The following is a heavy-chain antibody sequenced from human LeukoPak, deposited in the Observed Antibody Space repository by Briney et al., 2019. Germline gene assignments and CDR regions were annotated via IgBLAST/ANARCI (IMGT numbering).Heavy chain of an antibody. D-gene: IGHD6-19*01. CDR1: GGSISSSSYY. Sequence: SETLSLTCTVSGGSISSSSYYWGWIRQPPGKGLEWIGSIYYSGSTYYNPSLKSRVTISVDTSKNQFSLKLSSVTAADTAVYYCARQLTAVAGTSYYYYMDVWGKGTTVTVSS. CDR2: IYYSGST. V-gene: IGHV4-39*01. J-gene: IGHJ6*03. CDR3: ARQLTAVAGTSYYYYMDV.